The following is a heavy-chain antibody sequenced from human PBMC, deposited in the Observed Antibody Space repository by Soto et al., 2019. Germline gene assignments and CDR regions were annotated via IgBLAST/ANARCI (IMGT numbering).Heavy chain of an antibody. CDR1: GISLSTSGVG. CDR3: ARGLATLPVFAFDI. D-gene: IGHD1-1*01. CDR2: VYWNDDK. J-gene: IGHJ3*02. Sequence: SGRTLVNPTQTLTLTCTLSGISLSTSGVGLAWIRQTPGKALEWLALVYWNDDKHYSPSLKSRLTITKDTSKNQAILTMTNMDPVDTATYFCARGLATLPVFAFDIWGQGTVVTVSS. V-gene: IGHV2-5*01.